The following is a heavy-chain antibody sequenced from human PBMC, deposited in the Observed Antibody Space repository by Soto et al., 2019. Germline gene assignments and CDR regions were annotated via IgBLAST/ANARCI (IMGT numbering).Heavy chain of an antibody. Sequence: PGGSLRLSCAASGFTFTSFAVSWVRQAPGKGLEWVSAISGSGGATYYADSVKGRFTVSRDNSRNTVYLQVDSLRVEDTAVYHCATGEWLSTSYFNFWGKGTLVTVS. CDR2: ISGSGGAT. CDR1: GFTFTSFA. D-gene: IGHD3-3*01. J-gene: IGHJ4*02. CDR3: ATGEWLSTSYFNF. V-gene: IGHV3-23*01.